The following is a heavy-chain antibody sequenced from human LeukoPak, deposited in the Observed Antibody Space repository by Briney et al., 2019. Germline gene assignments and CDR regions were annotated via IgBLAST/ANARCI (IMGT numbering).Heavy chain of an antibody. CDR2: IYYSGST. Sequence: SETLSLTCTVSGGPISSGDYYWSWIRQPPGKGLEWIGYIYYSGSTYYNPSLKSRVTISVDTSKNQFSLKLSSVTAADTAVYYCARGGGWLFEDWYFDLWGRGTLVTVSS. CDR3: ARGGGWLFEDWYFDL. D-gene: IGHD3-22*01. V-gene: IGHV4-30-4*01. CDR1: GGPISSGDYY. J-gene: IGHJ2*01.